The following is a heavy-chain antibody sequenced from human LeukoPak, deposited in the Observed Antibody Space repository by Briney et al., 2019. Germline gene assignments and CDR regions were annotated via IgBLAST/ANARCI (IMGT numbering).Heavy chain of an antibody. J-gene: IGHJ4*02. V-gene: IGHV4-34*01. D-gene: IGHD2-8*01. CDR1: GGSFSGYS. CDR2: INHSGST. Sequence: SETLSLTCAVYGGSFSGYSWSWIRQPPGKGLEWIGEINHSGSTNYNPSLKSRVTISIDTSKNQFSLKLSSVTAADTAVHYCASPYCTNGVCYGYFDYWGQGTLVTVSS. CDR3: ASPYCTNGVCYGYFDY.